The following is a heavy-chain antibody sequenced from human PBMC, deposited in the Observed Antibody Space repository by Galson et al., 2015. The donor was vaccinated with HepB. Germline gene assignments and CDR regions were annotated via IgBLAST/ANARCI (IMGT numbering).Heavy chain of an antibody. CDR2: INHSGST. D-gene: IGHD1-26*01. CDR1: GGSFSGYY. J-gene: IGHJ4*02. CDR3: ARGRGPGIVGALLDY. V-gene: IGHV4-34*01. Sequence: SETLSLTCAVYGGSFSGYYWSWIRQPPGKGLEWIGEINHSGSTNYNPSLKSRVTISVDTSKNQFSLKLSSVTAADTAVYYCARGRGPGIVGALLDYWGQGTLVTVSS.